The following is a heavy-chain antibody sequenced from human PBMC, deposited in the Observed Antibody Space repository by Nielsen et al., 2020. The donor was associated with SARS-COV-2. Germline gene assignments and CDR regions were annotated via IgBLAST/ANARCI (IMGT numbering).Heavy chain of an antibody. J-gene: IGHJ4*02. CDR1: GFNFTRYS. CDR2: ISPTNTYI. V-gene: IGHV3-21*01. D-gene: IGHD3-9*01. CDR3: AREGIDWYYFDY. Sequence: GESLKISCVASGFNFTRYSMNWIRQAPGKGLEWVASISPTNTYIHYADSLKGRFTISRDNAKNSLYLEVSSLRVEDTAVYYCAREGIDWYYFDYWGQGALVTVSS.